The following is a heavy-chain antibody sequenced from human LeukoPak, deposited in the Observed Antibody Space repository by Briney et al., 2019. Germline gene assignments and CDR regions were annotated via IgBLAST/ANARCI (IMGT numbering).Heavy chain of an antibody. CDR2: IYYSGST. J-gene: IGHJ4*02. V-gene: IGHV4-61*05. CDR3: ARASGSSDFDY. CDR1: GGSISSSSYY. D-gene: IGHD1-26*01. Sequence: PSETLSLTCTVSGGSISSSSYYWGWIRQPPGKGLEWIGYIYYSGSTNYNPSLKSRVTISVDTSKNQFSLKLSSVTAADTAVYYCARASGSSDFDYWGQGTLVTVSS.